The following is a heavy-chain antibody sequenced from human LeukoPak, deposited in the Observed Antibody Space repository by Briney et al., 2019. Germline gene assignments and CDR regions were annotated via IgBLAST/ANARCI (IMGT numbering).Heavy chain of an antibody. Sequence: AGGSLRLSCAASGFTVSSNYLSWVRQAPGKGLEWVANIKQDGSEKYYVDSVKGRFTTSRDNAKNSLYLQMNSLRAEDTAVYYCASIAAAGTPQDAFDIWGQGTMVTVSS. D-gene: IGHD6-13*01. V-gene: IGHV3-7*01. CDR2: IKQDGSEK. CDR3: ASIAAAGTPQDAFDI. CDR1: GFTVSSNY. J-gene: IGHJ3*02.